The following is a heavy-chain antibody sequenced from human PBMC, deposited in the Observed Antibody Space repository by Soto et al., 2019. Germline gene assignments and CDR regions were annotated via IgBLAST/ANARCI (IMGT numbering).Heavy chain of an antibody. Sequence: ASVKVSCKVSGYTLTELSMHWVRQAPGKGLEWMGGFDPEDGETIYAQKFQGRVTMTEDTSTDTAYMELSSLRSEDTAVYYCATSEGPLGYNWSYSPLDYWGQGTLVTVSS. CDR1: GYTLTELS. CDR2: FDPEDGET. CDR3: ATSEGPLGYNWSYSPLDY. D-gene: IGHD1-7*01. V-gene: IGHV1-24*01. J-gene: IGHJ4*02.